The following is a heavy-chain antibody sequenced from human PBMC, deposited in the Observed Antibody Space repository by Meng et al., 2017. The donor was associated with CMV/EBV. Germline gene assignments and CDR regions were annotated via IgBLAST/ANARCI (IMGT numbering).Heavy chain of an antibody. Sequence: QVQRVRLGAKGKKPGASVKVSCKASGYTFTGYYMHWVRQAPGQGLEWMGWINPNSGGTNYAQKFQGRVTMTRDTSISTAYMELSRLRSDDTAVYYCARVGVRLGPFDYWGQGTLVTVSS. CDR3: ARVGVRLGPFDY. V-gene: IGHV1-2*02. D-gene: IGHD1-26*01. CDR2: INPNSGGT. J-gene: IGHJ4*02. CDR1: GYTFTGYY.